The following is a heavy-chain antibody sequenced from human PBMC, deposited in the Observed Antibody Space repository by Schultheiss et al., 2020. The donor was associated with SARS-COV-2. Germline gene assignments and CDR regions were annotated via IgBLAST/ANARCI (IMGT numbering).Heavy chain of an antibody. CDR3: ARVYGGVDY. CDR2: IYYSGST. D-gene: IGHD4-23*01. J-gene: IGHJ4*02. CDR1: GGSISSYY. Sequence: SETLSLTCTVSGGSISSYYWSWIRQPPGKGLEWIGYIYYSGSTNYNPSLKSRVTVSVDTSKNQFSLKLSSVTAADTAVYYCARVYGGVDYWGQGTLVTVSS. V-gene: IGHV4-59*01.